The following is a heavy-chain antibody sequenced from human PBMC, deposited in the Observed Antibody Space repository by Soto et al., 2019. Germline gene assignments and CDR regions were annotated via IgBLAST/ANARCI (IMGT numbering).Heavy chain of an antibody. V-gene: IGHV4-31*03. CDR3: AREGAGRDIVVVPAARRSFDI. J-gene: IGHJ3*02. CDR1: GGSISSGGYY. CDR2: IYYSGST. D-gene: IGHD2-2*01. Sequence: SETLSLTCTVSGGSISSGGYYWSWIRQHPGKGLECIGYIYYSGSTYYNPSLKSRVTISVDTSKNQFSLKLSSVTAADTAVYYCAREGAGRDIVVVPAARRSFDIWGQGTMVTVSS.